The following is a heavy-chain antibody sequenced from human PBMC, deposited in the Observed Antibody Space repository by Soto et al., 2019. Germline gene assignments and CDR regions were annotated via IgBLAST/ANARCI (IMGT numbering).Heavy chain of an antibody. J-gene: IGHJ3*02. CDR3: ATHRNVGYCSSTTCYAGIFDI. Sequence: TLSHTCAVSGGFSSTGGDFGSCIRQPQEKSLEWIGYIYHSGTTYYTPSLKSRVTVPADRSENQFSLKLSSVTAAYTAVYYCATHRNVGYCSSTTCYAGIFDIWCQGRMVT. CDR1: GGFSSTGGDF. CDR2: IYHSGTT. D-gene: IGHD2-2*01. V-gene: IGHV4-30-2*01.